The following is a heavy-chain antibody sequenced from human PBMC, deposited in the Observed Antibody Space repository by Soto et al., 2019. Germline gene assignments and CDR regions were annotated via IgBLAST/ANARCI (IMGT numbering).Heavy chain of an antibody. Sequence: PGESLKISCKGSGYSFTSYWIGWVRQMPGKGLGWMGIIYPGDSDTRYSPSFQGQVTISADKSISTAYLQWSSLKASDTAMYYCARRASSLRRWEDYYYYMDVWGKGTTVTVSS. CDR2: IYPGDSDT. D-gene: IGHD6-6*01. CDR1: GYSFTSYW. J-gene: IGHJ6*03. CDR3: ARRASSLRRWEDYYYYMDV. V-gene: IGHV5-51*01.